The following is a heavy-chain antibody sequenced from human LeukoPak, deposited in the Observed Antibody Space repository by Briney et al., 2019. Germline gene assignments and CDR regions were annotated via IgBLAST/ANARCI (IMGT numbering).Heavy chain of an antibody. J-gene: IGHJ4*02. CDR3: GKTTVGYSSGRYPGWPVDY. D-gene: IGHD2-15*01. CDR2: IFGSSGSP. V-gene: IGHV3-23*01. Sequence: PGGSLRLSCAASGFTFNSYAMYWVRQAPGKGLEWISGIFGSSGSPHYADSVKGRFTISRDNSQEIVYLQLDSLGVKDTALYYCGKTTVGYSSGRYPGWPVDYWGQGALVTVSS. CDR1: GFTFNSYA.